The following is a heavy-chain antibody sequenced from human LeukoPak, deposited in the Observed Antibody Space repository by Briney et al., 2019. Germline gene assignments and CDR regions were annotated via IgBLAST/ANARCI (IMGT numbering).Heavy chain of an antibody. V-gene: IGHV1-69*05. CDR1: GGTFSSYA. CDR2: IIPIFGTA. J-gene: IGHJ5*02. Sequence: SVKVSCKTSGGTFSSYAISWVRQAPGQGLEWMGGIIPIFGTANYAQKFQGRVTITTDESTSTAYMELSSLRSEDTAVYYCASSYYSNYGIGWFDPCGQGTLVTVSS. D-gene: IGHD4-11*01. CDR3: ASSYYSNYGIGWFDP.